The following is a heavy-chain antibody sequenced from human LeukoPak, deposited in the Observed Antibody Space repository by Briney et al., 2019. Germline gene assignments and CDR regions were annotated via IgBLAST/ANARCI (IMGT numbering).Heavy chain of an antibody. CDR1: GFTFNNYG. CDR3: ARGTAGYHSSYFDY. V-gene: IGHV3-74*01. Sequence: PGGSLRLSCAASGFTFNNYGMHWVRQAPGKGLVWVSRINSDGSATAYADSVKGRFTISRDNAENTLYLQMNSLRAEDTAVYYCARGTAGYHSSYFDYWGQGTLVTVSS. J-gene: IGHJ4*02. D-gene: IGHD3-16*02. CDR2: INSDGSAT.